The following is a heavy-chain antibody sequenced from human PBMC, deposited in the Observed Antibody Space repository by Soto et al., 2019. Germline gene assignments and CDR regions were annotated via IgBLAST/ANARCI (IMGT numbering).Heavy chain of an antibody. D-gene: IGHD2-15*01. CDR1: GFTLRSHR. Sequence: EVQLVESGGGLVQPGGSLRVSCAASGFTLRSHRIHWVRQAPGKGLEWVSRIDTDGGGTSYADSVKGRFTISTDNAKNTVYMQMNCLRAEDTAVYYCATVVDLWVQGTLVTVSS. J-gene: IGHJ5*02. V-gene: IGHV3-74*01. CDR3: ATVVDL. CDR2: IDTDGGGT.